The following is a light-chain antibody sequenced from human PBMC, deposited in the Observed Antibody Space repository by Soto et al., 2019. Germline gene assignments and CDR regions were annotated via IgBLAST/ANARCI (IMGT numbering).Light chain of an antibody. CDR3: ASWDHDLNGPI. CDR2: RNN. V-gene: IGLV1-47*01. CDR1: ASNVGSTY. Sequence: QSVLTQPPSASGTPGQRVSICCSGSASNVGSTYVFWYQQLPGAAPALLIYRNNQRPSGVSDRFSGSKSGTSASLAISGLQVDDEADYYCASWDHDLNGPIFGGGTKLTVL. J-gene: IGLJ2*01.